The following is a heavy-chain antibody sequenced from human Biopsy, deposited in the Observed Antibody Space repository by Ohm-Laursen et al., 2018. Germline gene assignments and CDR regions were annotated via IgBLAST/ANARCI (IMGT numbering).Heavy chain of an antibody. J-gene: IGHJ6*02. V-gene: IGHV3-30*18. Sequence: SRRLSCAAAGFTFNNYGMQWVRQAPGKGLDWVAFIFYDGSNTYYADSVKGRLTISRDNSRDTLYLQMSSLRAEDTAVYYCAKDRYNYTPIGGFSMDVWGQGTTVTVSS. CDR3: AKDRYNYTPIGGFSMDV. CDR1: GFTFNNYG. CDR2: IFYDGSNT. D-gene: IGHD5-18*01.